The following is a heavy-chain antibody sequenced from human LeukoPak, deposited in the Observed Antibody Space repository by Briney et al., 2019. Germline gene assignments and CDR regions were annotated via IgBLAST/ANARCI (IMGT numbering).Heavy chain of an antibody. CDR3: ARVPRYCSSTSCLDY. V-gene: IGHV1-2*06. J-gene: IGHJ4*02. CDR2: INPNSGGT. D-gene: IGHD2-2*01. Sequence: ASVKVSCKASGYTLTGYYMHWVRQAPGQGLEWMGRINPNSGGTNYAQKFQGRVTMTRDTSISTAYMELSRLRSDDTAVYYCARVPRYCSSTSCLDYWGQGTLVTVSS. CDR1: GYTLTGYY.